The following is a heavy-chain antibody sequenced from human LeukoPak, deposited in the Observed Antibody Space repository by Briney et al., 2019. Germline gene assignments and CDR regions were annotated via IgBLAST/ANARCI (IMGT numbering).Heavy chain of an antibody. CDR2: IKQDGSEK. Sequence: GGSLRLSCAASGFTFSSYWMSWVRQAPGKGLEWVANIKQDGSEKYYVDSVKGRFTISRDNAKNSLYLQMNSLRAEDTAVYYCAKEGYSRGYYSYYYMDVWGKGTTVTVSS. D-gene: IGHD6-13*01. CDR1: GFTFSSYW. J-gene: IGHJ6*03. CDR3: AKEGYSRGYYSYYYMDV. V-gene: IGHV3-7*01.